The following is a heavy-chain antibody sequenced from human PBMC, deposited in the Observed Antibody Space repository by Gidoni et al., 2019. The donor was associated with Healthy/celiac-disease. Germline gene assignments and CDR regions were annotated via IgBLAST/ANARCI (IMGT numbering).Heavy chain of an antibody. D-gene: IGHD2-2*01. CDR2: INPSGGST. V-gene: IGHV1-46*01. CDR1: GYTFTSSY. CDR3: ARESTTFSDPIVLVPAAMPAGSDWFDP. J-gene: IGHJ5*02. Sequence: QVQLVQSGAEVKKPGASVKVSCKASGYTFTSSYMHWVRQAPGQGLEWMGIINPSGGSTSYEQSFQGRVTMTRDTSTSTVYMELCSLRSEDTAVYYCARESTTFSDPIVLVPAAMPAGSDWFDPWGQGTLVTVSS.